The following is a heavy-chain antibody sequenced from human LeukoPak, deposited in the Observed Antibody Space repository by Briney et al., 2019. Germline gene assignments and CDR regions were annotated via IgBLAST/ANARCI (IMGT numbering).Heavy chain of an antibody. Sequence: GGSLRLSCAASGFTVSSNYMSWVRQAPGKGLEWVSAISGSGGSTYYADSVKGRFTISRDNSKNTLYLQMNSLRAEDTAVYYCASNWSYGDYWGQGTLVTVSS. D-gene: IGHD1-7*01. J-gene: IGHJ4*02. V-gene: IGHV3-23*01. CDR3: ASNWSYGDY. CDR1: GFTVSSNY. CDR2: ISGSGGST.